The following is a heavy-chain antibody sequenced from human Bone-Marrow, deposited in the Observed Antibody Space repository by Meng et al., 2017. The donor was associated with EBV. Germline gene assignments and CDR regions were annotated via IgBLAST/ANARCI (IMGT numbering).Heavy chain of an antibody. CDR2: INTNTGNP. D-gene: IGHD6-13*01. CDR1: GYTLTSYA. CDR3: ARGKGSSWYNWFDP. J-gene: IGHJ5*02. V-gene: IGHV7-4-1*02. Sequence: GQRVQSVSELKKPGASVKVPCKASGYTLTSYAMNWVRQAHGQGLEWMGWINTNTGNPTYAQGFTGRFVFSLDTSVSTAYLQISSLKAEDTAVYYCARGKGSSWYNWFDPWGQGTLVTVSS.